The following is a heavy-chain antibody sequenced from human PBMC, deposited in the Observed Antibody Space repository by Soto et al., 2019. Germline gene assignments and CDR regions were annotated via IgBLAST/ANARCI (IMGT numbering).Heavy chain of an antibody. CDR3: ARDRQYSYGSYYYYGMDV. D-gene: IGHD5-18*01. CDR2: IYYSGST. CDR1: GGSISSGGYY. J-gene: IGHJ6*02. V-gene: IGHV4-31*03. Sequence: PSDTLSLTCTVSGGSISSGGYYWSWIRQHPGKGLEWIGYIYYSGSTYYNPSLKSRVTISVDTSKNQFSLKLSSVTAADTAVYYCARDRQYSYGSYYYYGMDVWGQGTTVTVSS.